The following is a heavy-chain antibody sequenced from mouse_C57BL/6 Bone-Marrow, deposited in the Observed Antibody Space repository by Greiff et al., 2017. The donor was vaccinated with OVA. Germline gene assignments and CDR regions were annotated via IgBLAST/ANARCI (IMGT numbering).Heavy chain of an antibody. CDR2: IDPANGNT. J-gene: IGHJ1*03. Sequence: VHVKQSVAELVRPGASVKLSCTASGFNIKNTYMHWVKQRPEQGLEWIGRIDPANGNTKYAPKFQGKATITADTSSNTAYLQLSSLTSEDTAIYYCARPYYGNHWYFDVWGTGTTVTVSS. CDR3: ARPYYGNHWYFDV. D-gene: IGHD2-10*01. V-gene: IGHV14-3*01. CDR1: GFNIKNTY.